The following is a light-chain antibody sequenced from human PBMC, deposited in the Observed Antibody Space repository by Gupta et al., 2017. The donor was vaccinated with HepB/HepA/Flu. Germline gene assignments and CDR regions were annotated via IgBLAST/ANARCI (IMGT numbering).Light chain of an antibody. J-gene: IGKJ1*01. CDR1: QSVSSN. CDR2: GAS. Sequence: DIVMTQSPATLSVSPRETATLSCRATQSVSSNIALYQQKPGQALRLIIYGASTRATGIPARFRCSGCGTEFTLTISSLKSEDFAFDVCQQYQNCTSLWTFGQGTKVEIK. CDR3: QQYQNCTSLWT. V-gene: IGKV3-15*01.